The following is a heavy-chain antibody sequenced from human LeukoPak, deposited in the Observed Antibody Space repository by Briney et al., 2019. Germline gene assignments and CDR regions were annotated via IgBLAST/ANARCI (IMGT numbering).Heavy chain of an antibody. CDR3: AAARGDYYYYYMDV. J-gene: IGHJ6*03. D-gene: IGHD6-13*01. CDR1: GGSISSSSYY. CDR2: IYYSGST. V-gene: IGHV4-39*07. Sequence: PSETLSLTCTVSGGSISSSSYYWGWIRQPPGKGLEWIGSIYYSGSTYYNPPLKSRVTISVDTSKNQFSLKLSSVTAADTAVYYCAAARGDYYYYYMDVWGKGTTVTVPS.